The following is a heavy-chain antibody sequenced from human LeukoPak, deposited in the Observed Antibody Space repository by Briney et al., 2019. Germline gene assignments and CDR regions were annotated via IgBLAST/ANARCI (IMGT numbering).Heavy chain of an antibody. V-gene: IGHV4-39*01. Sequence: SETLSLTCTVSGGSISSSSYYWGWIRQPPGKGLEWIGSIYYSGSTYYNPSLKSRVTISVDTSKNRSSLKLSSVTAADTAVYYCARHAKERRALVGAIDYWGQGTLVTVSS. D-gene: IGHD1-26*01. CDR2: IYYSGST. CDR3: ARHAKERRALVGAIDY. CDR1: GGSISSSSYY. J-gene: IGHJ4*02.